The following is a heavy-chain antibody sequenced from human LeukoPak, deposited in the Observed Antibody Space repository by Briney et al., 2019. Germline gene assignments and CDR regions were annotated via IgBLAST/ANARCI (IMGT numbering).Heavy chain of an antibody. CDR2: ITSNGNFI. Sequence: GGSLRLSCAARGFTFSSYTMNWVRQAPGKGLEWVSSITSNGNFIYYAESVKGRFTISRDNAQSSLDLKMNSLGAEDTAIYYCARDVGGDYWGQGTLVTVSS. J-gene: IGHJ4*02. V-gene: IGHV3-21*01. D-gene: IGHD3-16*01. CDR1: GFTFSSYT. CDR3: ARDVGGDY.